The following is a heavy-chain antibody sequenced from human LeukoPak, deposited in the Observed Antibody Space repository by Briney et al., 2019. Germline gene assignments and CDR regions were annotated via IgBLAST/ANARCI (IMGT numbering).Heavy chain of an antibody. CDR2: ISSSSSTK. Sequence: GESLRLSCAASGFTFSSYSMNWVRQAPGKGLEWVSYISSSSSTKYYADSVKGRFTISRDNAKHSLYQQMNSIRADDAAVYFCARDKAWYKYIVALSHWGQGTLVTVSS. V-gene: IGHV3-48*01. D-gene: IGHD1-14*01. CDR1: GFTFSSYS. J-gene: IGHJ4*02. CDR3: ARDKAWYKYIVALSH.